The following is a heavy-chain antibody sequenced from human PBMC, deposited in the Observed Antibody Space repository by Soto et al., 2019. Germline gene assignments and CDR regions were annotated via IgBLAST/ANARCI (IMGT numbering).Heavy chain of an antibody. CDR2: ISYDGSYK. V-gene: IGHV3-30*18. CDR3: AKDLEGYCSSTRCYTYHGLDV. J-gene: IGHJ6*02. Sequence: PVGSLRLSCAASGFTFSSYVMHWVRQAPGKGLEWVAVISYDGSYKYYADSVKGRFTISRDNSKHTLYLQMSSLRVEDTAVYYCAKDLEGYCSSTRCYTYHGLDVWGQGTTVTVSS. CDR1: GFTFSSYV. D-gene: IGHD2-2*01.